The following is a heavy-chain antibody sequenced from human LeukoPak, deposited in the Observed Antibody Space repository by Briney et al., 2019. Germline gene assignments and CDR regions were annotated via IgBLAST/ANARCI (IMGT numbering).Heavy chain of an antibody. Sequence: GGSLRLSCTASGFTFSKYHMNWVRQAPGKGLEWVSSISSSSVYIYYADSVKGRFTISRDNGKNSLYLQMSSLTAEDTALFYCARDDLRDGAFDIWGQGTMVTVSS. J-gene: IGHJ3*02. CDR3: ARDDLRDGAFDI. V-gene: IGHV3-21*04. CDR2: ISSSSVYI. CDR1: GFTFSKYH.